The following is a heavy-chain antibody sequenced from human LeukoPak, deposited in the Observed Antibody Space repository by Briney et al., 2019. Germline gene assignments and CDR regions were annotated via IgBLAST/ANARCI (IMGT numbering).Heavy chain of an antibody. CDR2: ISYDGSNQ. J-gene: IGHJ4*02. V-gene: IGHV3-30*04. D-gene: IGHD7-27*01. Sequence: GSLRLSCAASGFTFRSSPMHWVRQAPGKGLEWVAVISYDGSNQYYADSVKGRFTISRDNSKNTLHLHMNSLRAEDTAVYFCAAVNWGDFDYWGQGTLVTVSS. CDR3: AAVNWGDFDY. CDR1: GFTFRSSP.